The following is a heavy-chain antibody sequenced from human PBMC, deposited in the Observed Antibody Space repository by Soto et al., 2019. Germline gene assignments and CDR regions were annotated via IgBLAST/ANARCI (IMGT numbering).Heavy chain of an antibody. CDR2: IYYSGST. V-gene: IGHV4-59*08. D-gene: IGHD3-22*01. CDR3: ARHEELWGGDYYDSSGPPAC. Sequence: PSETLSLTCTVSGGSISSYYWSWIRQPPGKGLEWIGYIYYSGSTNYNPSLKSRVTISVDTSKNQFSLKLSSVTAADTAVYYCARHEELWGGDYYDSSGPPACWGQGTLVTVSS. CDR1: GGSISSYY. J-gene: IGHJ4*02.